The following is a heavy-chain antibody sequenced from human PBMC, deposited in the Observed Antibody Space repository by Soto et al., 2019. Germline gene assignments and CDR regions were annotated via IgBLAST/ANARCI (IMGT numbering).Heavy chain of an antibody. CDR2: IIPIFGTA. CDR1: GGTFSSYA. Sequence: QVQLVQSGAEVKKPGSSVKVSCKASGGTFSSYAISWVRQAPGQGLEWMGGIIPIFGTANYAQKFQGRVTITADESTSTAYMELSSRRSEATAVYYCAREGKYINEQEKYWYFDLWGRGTPVTVSS. J-gene: IGHJ2*01. CDR3: AREGKYINEQEKYWYFDL. V-gene: IGHV1-69*12. D-gene: IGHD6-6*01.